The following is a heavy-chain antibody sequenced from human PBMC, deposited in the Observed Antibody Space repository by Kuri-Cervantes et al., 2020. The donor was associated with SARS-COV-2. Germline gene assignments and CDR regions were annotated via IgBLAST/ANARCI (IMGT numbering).Heavy chain of an antibody. Sequence: GSLRLSCAASGFTFSSYSMNWVRQAPGKGLEWVSSISSSSSYIYYADSVKGRFTISRDNAKNTLYLQMNSLRAEDTAVYYCARESPLLDAFDIWGQGTMVTVSS. CDR1: GFTFSSYS. CDR3: ARESPLLDAFDI. J-gene: IGHJ3*02. V-gene: IGHV3-21*01. CDR2: ISSSSSYI.